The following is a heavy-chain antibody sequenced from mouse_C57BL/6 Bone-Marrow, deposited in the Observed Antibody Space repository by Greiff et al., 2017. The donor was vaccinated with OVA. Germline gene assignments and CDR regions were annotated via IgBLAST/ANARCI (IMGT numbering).Heavy chain of an antibody. D-gene: IGHD2-2*01. J-gene: IGHJ3*01. V-gene: IGHV5-6*01. CDR3: ARGYDAWFAY. CDR1: GFTFSSYG. Sequence: EVKVVESGGDLVKPGGSLKLSCAASGFTFSSYGMSWVRQTPDKRLEWVATISSGGSYTYYPDSVKGRFTISRDNAKNTLYLQMSSLKSEDTAMYYCARGYDAWFAYWGQGTLVTVSA. CDR2: ISSGGSYT.